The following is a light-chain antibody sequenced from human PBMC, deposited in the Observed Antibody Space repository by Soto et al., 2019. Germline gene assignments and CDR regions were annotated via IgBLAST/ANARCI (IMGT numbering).Light chain of an antibody. J-gene: IGKJ1*01. CDR3: QQYNNWWT. V-gene: IGKV3-15*01. CDR2: GAS. CDR1: QSVSNN. Sequence: EIVMTQSPATLSVSPGERATLSCRASQSVSNNLAWYQKKPGQAPRLLIYGASTRATGIPARFRGSGSGTEFTLTISSLQSEDFAFYYCQQYNNWWTFGQGTRVDIQ.